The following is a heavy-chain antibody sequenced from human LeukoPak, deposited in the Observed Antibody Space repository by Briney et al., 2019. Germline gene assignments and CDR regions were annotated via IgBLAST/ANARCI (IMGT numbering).Heavy chain of an antibody. V-gene: IGHV3-23*01. CDR2: ISGSGGST. D-gene: IGHD6-13*01. Sequence: GGSLRLSCAASGFTFSSYAMSWVRQAPGKGLEWVSAISGSGGSTYYADSVKGRFTISRDNSKNTLYLQMNSLRAEDTAVYYCAKDQESSSWAEVIDYWGQGTLVTVSS. J-gene: IGHJ4*02. CDR1: GFTFSSYA. CDR3: AKDQESSSWAEVIDY.